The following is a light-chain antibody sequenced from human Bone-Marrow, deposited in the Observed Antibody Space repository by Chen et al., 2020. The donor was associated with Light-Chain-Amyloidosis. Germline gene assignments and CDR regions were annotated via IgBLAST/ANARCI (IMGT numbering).Light chain of an antibody. Sequence: EIVMTQSPATLSVSPGERATLSCRASQSVSNNLAWYQQKPGQAPRLLIYGASTRATGIPARFSGSWSGTEFTLSISSLQSEDFAVYYCQQYNDWPLFGPGTKVDI. CDR2: GAS. CDR1: QSVSNN. J-gene: IGKJ3*01. V-gene: IGKV3-15*01. CDR3: QQYNDWPL.